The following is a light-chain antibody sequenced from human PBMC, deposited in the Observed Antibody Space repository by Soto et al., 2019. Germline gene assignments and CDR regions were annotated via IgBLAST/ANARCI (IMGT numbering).Light chain of an antibody. J-gene: IGKJ4*01. CDR3: QQYYSYS. V-gene: IGKV1-17*01. CDR2: AAS. CDR1: QDIRNG. Sequence: DIQMTQSPSSLSASEGDRVTITCRASQDIRNGLAWYQQKPGKAPKRLIYAASSLQSGVPSRFSGSGSGTDFTLTISCLQSEDFATYYCQQYYSYSFGGGNKGAIK.